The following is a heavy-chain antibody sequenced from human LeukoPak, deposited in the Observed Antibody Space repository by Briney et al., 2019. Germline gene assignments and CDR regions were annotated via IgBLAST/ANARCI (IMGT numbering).Heavy chain of an antibody. J-gene: IGHJ5*02. CDR1: GFTVSSNY. Sequence: GGSLRLSCAASGFTVSSNYMSWLRQAPGKGLEWVSVIYSGGSTYYSDSVKGRFTISRDNSKNTLYLQMNSLRAEDTAVYYCARDGAYCGGDCYSSWGQGTLVTVSS. D-gene: IGHD2-21*02. CDR3: ARDGAYCGGDCYSS. CDR2: IYSGGST. V-gene: IGHV3-53*01.